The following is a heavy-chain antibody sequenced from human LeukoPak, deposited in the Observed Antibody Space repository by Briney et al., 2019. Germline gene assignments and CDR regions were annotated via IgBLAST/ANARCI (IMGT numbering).Heavy chain of an antibody. D-gene: IGHD6-19*01. CDR3: ARRIGIAVAPIP. J-gene: IGHJ5*02. CDR2: MNPNSGNT. V-gene: IGHV1-8*01. Sequence: ASVQVSCKASGYTFTSYDINWVRQATAQELVWMGWMNPNSGNTGYAQKFQGRGTMTRNTSISTAYMEVSSLRSEDAAVYYCARRIGIAVAPIPWGQGALVAVSS. CDR1: GYTFTSYD.